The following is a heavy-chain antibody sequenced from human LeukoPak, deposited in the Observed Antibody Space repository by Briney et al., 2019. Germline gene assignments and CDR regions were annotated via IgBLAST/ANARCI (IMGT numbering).Heavy chain of an antibody. V-gene: IGHV1-24*01. CDR2: FDPEDGET. CDR1: GYTLTELS. Sequence: GASVKVSCKVSGYTLTELSMHWVRQAPGKGLEWMGGFDPEDGETFYAQKLQGRVTMTEDISTDTAYMELSSLRSEDTAVYYCATDYYYDSSGSYYTVDYWGQGTLVTVSS. D-gene: IGHD3-22*01. CDR3: ATDYYYDSSGSYYTVDY. J-gene: IGHJ4*02.